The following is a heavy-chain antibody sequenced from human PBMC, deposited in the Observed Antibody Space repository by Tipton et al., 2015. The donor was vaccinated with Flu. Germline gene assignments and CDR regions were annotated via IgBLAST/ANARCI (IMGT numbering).Heavy chain of an antibody. V-gene: IGHV3-11*01. CDR3: ARHCGDGPCYDALHI. D-gene: IGHD2-15*01. J-gene: IGHJ3*02. Sequence: SLRLSCAASGFTFSRYYMSWVRQAPGRGPEWISYISGSGNTIYYADSMKGQVTISRDNGRNSLYLQMNSLRAEDTAVYYCARHCGDGPCYDALHIWGQGTMVTVSS. CDR1: GFTFSRYY. CDR2: ISGSGNTI.